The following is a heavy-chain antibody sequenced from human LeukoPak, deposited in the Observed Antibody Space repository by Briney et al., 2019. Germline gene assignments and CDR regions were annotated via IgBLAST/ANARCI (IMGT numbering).Heavy chain of an antibody. CDR2: IISGDTT. CDR3: ARAPTGQVTTSYYYYGLDV. CDR1: GFTVSSNY. V-gene: IGHV3-66*01. Sequence: GGSLRLSCAASGFTVSSNYMSWVRQAPGKGLEWISVIISGDTTHYADSVRGRFTISRDTSKNTLYLQMNSLRAEDTAVYYCARAPTGQVTTSYYYYGLDVWGQGTTVTVSS. D-gene: IGHD4-17*01. J-gene: IGHJ6*02.